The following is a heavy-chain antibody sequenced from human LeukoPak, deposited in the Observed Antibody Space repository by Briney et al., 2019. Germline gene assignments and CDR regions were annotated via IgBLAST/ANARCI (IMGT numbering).Heavy chain of an antibody. CDR2: IYHSGST. Sequence: SGTLCLTCAVSGGSISSSNWWSWVRQPPGKGLEWIGEIYHSGSTNYNPSLKSRVTISVDKSKNQFSLKLSSVTAADTAVYYCATVPSSSDYYYYYYMDVWGKGTTVTVSS. CDR3: ATVPSSSDYYYYYYMDV. J-gene: IGHJ6*03. D-gene: IGHD6-6*01. CDR1: GGSISSSNW. V-gene: IGHV4-4*02.